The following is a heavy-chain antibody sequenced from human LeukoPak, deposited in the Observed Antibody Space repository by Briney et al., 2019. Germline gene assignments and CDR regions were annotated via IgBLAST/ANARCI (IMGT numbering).Heavy chain of an antibody. CDR1: GFTFSSYS. D-gene: IGHD1-14*01. Sequence: QPGMSLRLSCTASGFTFSSYSMHWVRQASGKGLEWVGRIRGKPNSYATAYTASVRGRFTLSRDDSGDTTYLQMNSLKTEDTAVYYCTTGTISDIILDSWGPGTLVTVSS. V-gene: IGHV3-73*01. CDR3: TTGTISDIILDS. CDR2: IRGKPNSYAT. J-gene: IGHJ4*02.